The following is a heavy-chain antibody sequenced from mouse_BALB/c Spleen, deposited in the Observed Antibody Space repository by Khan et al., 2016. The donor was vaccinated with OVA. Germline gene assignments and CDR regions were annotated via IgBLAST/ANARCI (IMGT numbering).Heavy chain of an antibody. J-gene: IGHJ4*01. D-gene: IGHD1-1*01. CDR2: IGPGSSNA. CDR3: ARVNYYGRSRYAMDY. Sequence: DLVKPGASVKLSCKASGYTFTSYWINWIKQRPGQGLEWIGRIGPGSSNAYYNDMFKGKATLTVDTSSNTAYIQLSSLSSEDSAVYVCARVNYYGRSRYAMDYWGQGTSVTVSA. CDR1: GYTFTSYW. V-gene: IGHV1S41*01.